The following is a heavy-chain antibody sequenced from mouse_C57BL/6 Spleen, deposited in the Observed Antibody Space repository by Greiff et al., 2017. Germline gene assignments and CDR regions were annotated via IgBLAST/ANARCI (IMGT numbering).Heavy chain of an antibody. CDR2: ISDGGSYT. CDR3: ARLGAYYSKSYFDY. J-gene: IGHJ2*01. D-gene: IGHD2-5*01. V-gene: IGHV5-4*03. Sequence: DVKFVESGGGLVKPGGSLKLSCAASGFTFSSYAMSWVRPTPEKRLEWVATISDGGSYTYYPDNVKGRFTISRDNAKNNLYLQMSHLKSEDTAMYYCARLGAYYSKSYFDYWGQGTTLTVSS. CDR1: GFTFSSYA.